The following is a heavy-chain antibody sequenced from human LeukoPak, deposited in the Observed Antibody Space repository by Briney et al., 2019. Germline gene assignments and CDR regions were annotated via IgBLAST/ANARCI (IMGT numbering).Heavy chain of an antibody. CDR2: ISSDGANA. CDR3: VLLSLTPG. J-gene: IGHJ4*02. Sequence: AGGSLRLSCAASGFTFSTYWMHWVRQVPGKGPVWVSRISSDGANANYADSVKGRFTISRDNAKNTLYLQMNGLRAEDTAVYYCVLLSLTPGWGQGTLVTVSS. CDR1: GFTFSTYW. V-gene: IGHV3-74*01. D-gene: IGHD3-10*01.